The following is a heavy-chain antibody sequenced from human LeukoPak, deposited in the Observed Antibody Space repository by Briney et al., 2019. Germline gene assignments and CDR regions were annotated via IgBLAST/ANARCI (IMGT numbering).Heavy chain of an antibody. J-gene: IGHJ4*02. CDR3: ASEGYCSGGSCLGSLGD. D-gene: IGHD2-15*01. Sequence: SETLSLTCAVSGYSISSGYYWGWIRQPPGKGLEWIGSIYHSGSTYYNPSLKSRVTISVDTSKNQFSLKLSSETAADTAVYYCASEGYCSGGSCLGSLGDWGQGTLVTVSS. CDR2: IYHSGST. CDR1: GYSISSGYY. V-gene: IGHV4-38-2*01.